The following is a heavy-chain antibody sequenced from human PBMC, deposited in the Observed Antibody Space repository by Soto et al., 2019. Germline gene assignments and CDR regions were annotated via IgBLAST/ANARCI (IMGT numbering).Heavy chain of an antibody. J-gene: IGHJ5*02. CDR3: ARSLEGTTVTNWFDP. Sequence: QVQLVQSGAEVKKPGSSVKVSCKASADTFNSYSLSWLRQAPGQRLEWIGGITPVFGTADYAQSFEDRLTITADDSTSTVYMELSSLRSDDTAVYYSARSLEGTTVTNWFDPWGQGALGTVSS. CDR1: ADTFNSYS. D-gene: IGHD4-17*01. CDR2: ITPVFGTA. V-gene: IGHV1-69*01.